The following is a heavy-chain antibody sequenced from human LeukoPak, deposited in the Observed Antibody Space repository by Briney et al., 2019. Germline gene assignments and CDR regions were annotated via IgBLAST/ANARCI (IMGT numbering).Heavy chain of an antibody. D-gene: IGHD3-22*01. CDR1: GYTFTSYA. J-gene: IGHJ4*02. Sequence: GASVKVSCKASGYTFTSYATHWVRQAPGQRLEWMGWINAGNGNTKYSQKFQGRVTITRDTSASTAYMELSSLRSEDTAVYYCARDQFRSTGYYYYWGQGTLVTVSS. CDR3: ARDQFRSTGYYYY. CDR2: INAGNGNT. V-gene: IGHV1-3*01.